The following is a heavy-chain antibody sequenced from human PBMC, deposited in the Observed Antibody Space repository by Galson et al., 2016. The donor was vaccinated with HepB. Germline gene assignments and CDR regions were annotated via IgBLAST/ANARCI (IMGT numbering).Heavy chain of an antibody. D-gene: IGHD6-19*01. CDR3: ATSIVVAGKYYYHYMDV. V-gene: IGHV4-39*01. Sequence: ETLSLTCIVSGGSIGSDYYWGWIRQPPGRGLEWIGSIYSSEDTYYNPSLKSRVTISVDTPKNQFSLRLDSVTAADTGLYYCATSIVVAGKYYYHYMDVWGKGTTVTVSS. CDR2: IYSSEDT. CDR1: GGSIGSDYY. J-gene: IGHJ6*03.